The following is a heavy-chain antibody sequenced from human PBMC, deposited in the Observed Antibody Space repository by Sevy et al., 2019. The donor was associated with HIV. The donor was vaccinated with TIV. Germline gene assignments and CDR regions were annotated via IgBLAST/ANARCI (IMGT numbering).Heavy chain of an antibody. V-gene: IGHV1-58*01. J-gene: IGHJ3*02. CDR2: IVVGSGVS. CDR1: GIIFSNSA. D-gene: IGHD3-16*01. Sequence: ASVKVSCTASGIIFSNSAVQWVRQTRGPRLEWIGWIVVGSGVSNYAQKFQERVTISRERSTRTAYMELSSLRSEDTAVYYCAAEDMTTFGGPLRVFNMWGQGTMVTVSS. CDR3: AAEDMTTFGGPLRVFNM.